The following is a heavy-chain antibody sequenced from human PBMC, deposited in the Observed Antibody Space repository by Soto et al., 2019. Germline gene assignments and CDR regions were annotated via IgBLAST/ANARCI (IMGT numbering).Heavy chain of an antibody. CDR1: GYTFTSYG. Sequence: QVQLVQSGAEVKKPGASVKVSCKASGYTFTSYGISWVRQAPGQGLEWMGWISAYNGNTNYAQKLQGRVTMTTDTATSTAYMELRSLRSDDTAVYYCARVGSGSYSKSGGAFDIWGQGTMVTVSS. D-gene: IGHD3-10*01. CDR3: ARVGSGSYSKSGGAFDI. J-gene: IGHJ3*02. V-gene: IGHV1-18*01. CDR2: ISAYNGNT.